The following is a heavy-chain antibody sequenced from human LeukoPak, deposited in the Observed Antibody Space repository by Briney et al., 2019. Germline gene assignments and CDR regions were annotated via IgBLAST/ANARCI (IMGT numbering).Heavy chain of an antibody. D-gene: IGHD1-1*01. V-gene: IGHV3-23*01. J-gene: IGHJ4*02. Sequence: GGSLRLSCAASGFTFTTYSMIWVRQAPGKGLEWVSTINPGGITTYYADSVKGRFTISRDNSKNTVSLQMDSLRADDTAVYYCAKDRAGTPWADWGQGTLVTVSS. CDR1: GFTFTTYS. CDR2: INPGGITT. CDR3: AKDRAGTPWAD.